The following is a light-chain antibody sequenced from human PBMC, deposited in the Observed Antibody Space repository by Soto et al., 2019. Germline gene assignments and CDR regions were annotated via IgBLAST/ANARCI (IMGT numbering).Light chain of an antibody. J-gene: IGKJ1*01. CDR1: QSVGTW. Sequence: DIQMTQSPSTLSASVGDRVTISCRASQSVGTWVAWFQQKPGKAPNVMIYKASNLQSGVPSRFSGSGSGTDFTLTISSLQPEDFATYYCQQYNRYWTFGQGTKVEIK. CDR3: QQYNRYWT. CDR2: KAS. V-gene: IGKV1-5*03.